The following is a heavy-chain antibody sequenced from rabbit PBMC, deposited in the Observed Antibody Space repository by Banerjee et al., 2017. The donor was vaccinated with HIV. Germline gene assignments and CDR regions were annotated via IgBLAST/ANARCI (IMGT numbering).Heavy chain of an antibody. Sequence: QEQLEESGGDLVKPEGSLTLTCTASGFSLSTNYWICWVRQAPGKGLEWIACIDTTNVYTWYASWAKGRFTISKTSSTTVTLQMTSLTAADTATYFCARNLPSFSAKYNLWGQGTLVTVS. J-gene: IGHJ4*01. V-gene: IGHV1S45*01. CDR2: IDTTNVYT. CDR1: GFSLSTNYW. CDR3: ARNLPSFSAKYNL. D-gene: IGHD1-1*01.